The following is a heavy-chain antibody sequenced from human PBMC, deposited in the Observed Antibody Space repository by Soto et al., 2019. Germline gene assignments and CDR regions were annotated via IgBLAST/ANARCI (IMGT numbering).Heavy chain of an antibody. J-gene: IGHJ6*02. CDR1: GYTFTSYG. Sequence: GASVKVSCKASGYTFTSYGISWVRQAPGQGLEWMGWISAYNGNTNNAQNLQGRVTMTTDTSTSTAYMELRSLRSDDTAVYYCARDQTRGDYYYYVMDVWGQGTMVTVSS. D-gene: IGHD3-16*01. V-gene: IGHV1-18*01. CDR3: ARDQTRGDYYYYVMDV. CDR2: ISAYNGNT.